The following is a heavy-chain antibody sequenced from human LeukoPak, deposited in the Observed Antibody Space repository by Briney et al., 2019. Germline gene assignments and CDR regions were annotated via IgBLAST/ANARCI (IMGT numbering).Heavy chain of an antibody. CDR3: ARVGGDTRTRFFDY. Sequence: SETLSLTCTVSGGSISSGSYYWSCIRQSAGKGLEWIGRVYTSGSTNYSPSLKSRVTISLDTSKNQFSLKLSSVTAADTAVYYCARVGGDTRTRFFDYWGQGTLVTVSS. D-gene: IGHD3-10*01. CDR2: VYTSGST. CDR1: GGSISSGSYY. V-gene: IGHV4-61*02. J-gene: IGHJ4*02.